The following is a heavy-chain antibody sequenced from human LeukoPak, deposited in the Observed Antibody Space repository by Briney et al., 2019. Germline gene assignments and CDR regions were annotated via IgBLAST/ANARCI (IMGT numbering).Heavy chain of an antibody. CDR3: TRGHWALDC. CDR1: GGSTSDYY. D-gene: IGHD3-16*01. V-gene: IGHV4-59*01. J-gene: IGHJ4*02. Sequence: NPSETLSLTCTVFGGSTSDYYWSWIRQPPGKGLEWIGYIHHTGSFDYNPSLNSRATISLDTSKNQFSLKLTSVTAADTAVYYCTRGHWALDCWGQGTLVTVSS. CDR2: IHHTGSF.